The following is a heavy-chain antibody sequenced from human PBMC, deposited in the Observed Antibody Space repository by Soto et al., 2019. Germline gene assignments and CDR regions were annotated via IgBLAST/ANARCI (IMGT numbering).Heavy chain of an antibody. CDR3: SRVEYVTSSTIG. CDR2: IRTKSNGYAT. CDR1: GFTFSGSA. J-gene: IGHJ4*02. Sequence: GGSLRLSCAASGFTFSGSAIHWVRQASGKGLEWVARIRTKSNGYATTYAASVKGRFTISRDDSKNMAYLLMNGLKTEDTAMYYCSRVEYVTSSTIGWGQGTLVTVSS. D-gene: IGHD6-6*01. V-gene: IGHV3-73*01.